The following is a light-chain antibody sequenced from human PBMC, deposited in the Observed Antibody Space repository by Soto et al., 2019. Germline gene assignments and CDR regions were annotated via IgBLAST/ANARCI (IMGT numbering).Light chain of an antibody. Sequence: IVMTQSPATLSVSPGERATLSCMASESISSALAWYPQKPGQAPRLLIYDASIRATDFPARFSASGYGTDSHLTISSPQSEDLAVYYCQQYTIWPNTFGQGTRLEIK. CDR3: QQYTIWPNT. CDR2: DAS. V-gene: IGKV3D-15*01. CDR1: ESISSA. J-gene: IGKJ5*01.